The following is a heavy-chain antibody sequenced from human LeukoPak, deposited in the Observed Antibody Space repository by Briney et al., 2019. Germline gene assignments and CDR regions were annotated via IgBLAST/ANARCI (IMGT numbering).Heavy chain of an antibody. CDR3: ARDRGDYLDY. D-gene: IGHD4-17*01. J-gene: IGHJ4*02. CDR2: VHYSGST. CDR1: DDSIRSSY. V-gene: IGHV4-59*01. Sequence: PSETLSLTCTVSDDSIRSSYWSWIRQPPGKGLEWIGYVHYSGSTRYNPSLKSRVTISLATSKNQFSLRLISLTAADTAVYYCARDRGDYLDYWGQGTLVSVSS.